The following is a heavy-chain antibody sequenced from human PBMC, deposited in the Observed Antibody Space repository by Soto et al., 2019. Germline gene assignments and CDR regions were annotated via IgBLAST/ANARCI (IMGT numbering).Heavy chain of an antibody. Sequence: GGSLRLSCAASGFSFSISPMHWVRQAPCKGPEWVALISYDGTNKFYADSVKGRFTISRDNSKSTLYLQVDSLRPEDAAVYYCARDPKTSGGQHWAFNYFDSWGQGTLVTVSS. J-gene: IGHJ4*02. V-gene: IGHV3-30-3*01. CDR1: GFSFSISP. D-gene: IGHD7-27*01. CDR3: ARDPKTSGGQHWAFNYFDS. CDR2: ISYDGTNK.